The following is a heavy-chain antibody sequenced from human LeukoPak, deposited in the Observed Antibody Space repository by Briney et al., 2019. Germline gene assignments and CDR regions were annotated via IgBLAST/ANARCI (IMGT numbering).Heavy chain of an antibody. J-gene: IGHJ4*02. D-gene: IGHD3-10*01. CDR2: IYYSGST. CDR3: ARHGVVRGVINPPDY. V-gene: IGHV4-31*03. CDR1: GDSISSCGYY. Sequence: SETLSLTCTVSGDSISSCGYYWSWIRQHPGKGLEWIGCIYYSGSTYYNPSLKSRVTISVHTSKNQFSLKLSSVTAADTAVYYCARHGVVRGVINPPDYWGQGTLVTVSS.